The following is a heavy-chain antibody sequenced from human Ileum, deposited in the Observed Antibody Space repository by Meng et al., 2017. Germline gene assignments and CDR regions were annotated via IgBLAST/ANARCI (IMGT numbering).Heavy chain of an antibody. Sequence: VQLQESGPGLVRPSGSLSLTCAVSSCSISRNTYWSWVRQPPGKGLEWIGQISHSGSAYYNPSLKSRVTMSVDKSKSQFSLMLTSVTAADTAIYYCARHGGYSQDFWGQGTLVTVSS. V-gene: IGHV4-4*02. J-gene: IGHJ4*02. CDR1: SCSISRNTY. CDR2: ISHSGSA. D-gene: IGHD4-23*01. CDR3: ARHGGYSQDF.